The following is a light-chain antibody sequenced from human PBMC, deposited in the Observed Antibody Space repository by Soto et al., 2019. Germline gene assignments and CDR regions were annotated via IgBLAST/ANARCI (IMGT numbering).Light chain of an antibody. J-gene: IGKJ1*01. CDR3: QQYNNWPPWT. CDR2: AAS. V-gene: IGKV3-15*01. CDR1: QGVSTN. Sequence: EIVMTQSPATLSVSPGERATLSCRASQGVSTNLAWYQQKPGQAPRLLIYAASTRATGIPARFSGSGSGSEFTLTISSLQSEDFAVYYCQQYNNWPPWTFGQGTKVEIK.